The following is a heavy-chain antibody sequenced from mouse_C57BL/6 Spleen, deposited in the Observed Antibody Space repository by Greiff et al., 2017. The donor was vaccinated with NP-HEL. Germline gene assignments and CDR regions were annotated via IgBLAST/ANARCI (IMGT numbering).Heavy chain of an antibody. CDR3: ARGYYGSSYWYFDV. Sequence: QVQLQQSGAELVMPGASVKLSCKASGYTFTSYWMHWVKQRPGQGLEWIGEIDPSDSYTNYNQKFKGKSTLTVDKSSSTAYMQLSSLTSEDSAVYYCARGYYGSSYWYFDVWGTGTTVTVSS. CDR1: GYTFTSYW. CDR2: IDPSDSYT. J-gene: IGHJ1*03. D-gene: IGHD1-1*01. V-gene: IGHV1-69*01.